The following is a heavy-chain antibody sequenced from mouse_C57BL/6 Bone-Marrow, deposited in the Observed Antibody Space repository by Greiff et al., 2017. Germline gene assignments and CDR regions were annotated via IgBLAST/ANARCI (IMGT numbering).Heavy chain of an antibody. J-gene: IGHJ2*01. D-gene: IGHD1-1*01. Sequence: QVQLKESGAELARPGASVKLSCKASGSTFTSSGISWVKQRTGQGLEWIGEIYPRSGNTYYTAKFNGKAQLTVAKSSCTAYRELHSLTSEDSAVYCCARHEASYYYGSSPYFDYWGQGTTLTVSS. CDR3: ARHEASYYYGSSPYFDY. CDR2: IYPRSGNT. CDR1: GSTFTSSG. V-gene: IGHV1-81*01.